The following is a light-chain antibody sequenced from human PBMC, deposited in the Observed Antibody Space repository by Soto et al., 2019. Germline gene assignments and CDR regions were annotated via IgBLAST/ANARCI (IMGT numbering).Light chain of an antibody. V-gene: IGKV3-20*01. CDR1: QSVSSSY. CDR2: GAS. CDR3: QQYGSSTLS. J-gene: IGKJ4*01. Sequence: EIVLTQSPGTLPLSSGERATLSCRASQSVSSSYLAWYQQKPGQAPRLLIYGASSRATGIPDRFSGSGSGTDFTLTISRLEPEDFAVYYCQQYGSSTLSFGGGTKVEIK.